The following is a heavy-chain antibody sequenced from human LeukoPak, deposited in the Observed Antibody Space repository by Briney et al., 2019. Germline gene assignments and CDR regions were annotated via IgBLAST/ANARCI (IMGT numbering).Heavy chain of an antibody. Sequence: GGSLRLSRAASGFTFSSYSMNWVRQAPGKGLEWVSSISSSSSYIYYADSVKGRFTISRDNAKNSLYLQVNSLRAEDTAVYYCASAWSLDSVLLYGGLDYWGQGTLVTVSS. CDR2: ISSSSSYI. CDR3: ASAWSLDSVLLYGGLDY. J-gene: IGHJ4*02. D-gene: IGHD2-2*03. V-gene: IGHV3-21*01. CDR1: GFTFSSYS.